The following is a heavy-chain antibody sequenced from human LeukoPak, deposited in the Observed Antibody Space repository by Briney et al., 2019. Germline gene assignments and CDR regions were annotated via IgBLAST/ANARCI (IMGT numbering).Heavy chain of an antibody. Sequence: GASVKVFCKASGYTFTSYAMHWVRQAPGQRLEWMGWITAGNGNTKYSQKFQGRVTITRDTSASTAYMELSSLRSEDTAVYYCARSLRGSGSPGDNWFDPWGQGTLVTVSS. J-gene: IGHJ5*02. CDR3: ARSLRGSGSPGDNWFDP. CDR2: ITAGNGNT. CDR1: GYTFTSYA. D-gene: IGHD3-10*01. V-gene: IGHV1-3*01.